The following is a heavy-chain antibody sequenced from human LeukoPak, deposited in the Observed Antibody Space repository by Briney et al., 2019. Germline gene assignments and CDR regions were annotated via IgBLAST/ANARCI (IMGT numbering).Heavy chain of an antibody. CDR2: IYYSGST. Sequence: SETLSLTCTVSGGSISSSSYYWGWIRQPPGKGLEWIGSIYYSGSTYYNPSLKSRVTISVDTSKNQFSLKLSSVTAADTAVYYCASSPMVMFDYWGQGTLVTVSS. V-gene: IGHV4-39*01. J-gene: IGHJ4*02. D-gene: IGHD5-18*01. CDR1: GGSISSSSYY. CDR3: ASSPMVMFDY.